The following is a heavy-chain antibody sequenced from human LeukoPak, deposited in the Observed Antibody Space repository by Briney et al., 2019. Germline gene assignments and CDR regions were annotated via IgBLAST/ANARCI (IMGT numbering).Heavy chain of an antibody. Sequence: GESLKISCKGSGYSFTSYWIGWVRQMPGKGLEWMGIIYPGDSDTRYSPSFQGQVTISADKSISTAYLQWSSLKASDTAMYYCARHRSTSSIAARPFFRVLGPIDYWGQGTLVTVSS. CDR1: GYSFTSYW. D-gene: IGHD6-6*01. V-gene: IGHV5-51*01. CDR3: ARHRSTSSIAARPFFRVLGPIDY. CDR2: IYPGDSDT. J-gene: IGHJ4*02.